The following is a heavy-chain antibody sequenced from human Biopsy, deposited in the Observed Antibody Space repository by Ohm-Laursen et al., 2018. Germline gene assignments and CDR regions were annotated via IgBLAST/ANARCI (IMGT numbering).Heavy chain of an antibody. CDR3: AREYPEGDV. J-gene: IGHJ6*02. D-gene: IGHD2-2*02. CDR2: IIPLLGIT. Sequence: SVKVSCKASGYTFINYGIHWVRQAPGQGLEWMGRIIPLLGITNYAQKFQGRVTISADKSTSTAYMELSSLRSEDTAVYYCAREYPEGDVWGQGTTVTVSS. CDR1: GYTFINYG. V-gene: IGHV1-69*04.